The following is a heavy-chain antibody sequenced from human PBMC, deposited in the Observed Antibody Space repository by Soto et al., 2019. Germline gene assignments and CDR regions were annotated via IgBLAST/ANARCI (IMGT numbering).Heavy chain of an antibody. CDR3: VRDRGTPDSFDI. CDR1: GFNFSPYF. V-gene: IGHV3-74*01. J-gene: IGHJ3*02. CDR2: IKGDGTTT. D-gene: IGHD1-26*01. Sequence: EAHRVESGGGLPQPGGSLRLSCVASGFNFSPYFMAWVRQGPGRGLEWVSHIKGDGTTTAYADSVRGRFIISRDNGRNTLFLQMNSLRDEDTAVYYCVRDRGTPDSFDIWGQGTTVIVSS.